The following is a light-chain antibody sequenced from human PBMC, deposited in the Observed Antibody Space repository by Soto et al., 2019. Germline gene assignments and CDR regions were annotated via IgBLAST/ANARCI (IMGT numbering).Light chain of an antibody. V-gene: IGKV3-11*01. CDR1: QNISNY. J-gene: IGKJ1*01. Sequence: IEVIQSPSSLSASPGERATLSCRASQNISNYLIWYQQKPGQAPRLLIYDVSNRATDIPARFSGSGSGTDFTLTISGLEPEDLAVYYCQQRSNLPRTFGQGTKVDIK. CDR3: QQRSNLPRT. CDR2: DVS.